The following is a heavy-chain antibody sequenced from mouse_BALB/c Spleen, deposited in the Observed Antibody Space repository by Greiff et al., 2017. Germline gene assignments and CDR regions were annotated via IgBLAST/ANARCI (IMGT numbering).Heavy chain of an antibody. V-gene: IGHV3-2*02. J-gene: IGHJ4*01. D-gene: IGHD1-1*02. CDR1: GYSITSDYA. CDR2: ISYSGST. CDR3: ARGVGYYAMDY. Sequence: EVKLQESGPGLVKPSQSLSLTCTVTGYSITSDYAWNWIRQFPGNKLEWMGYISYSGSTSYNPSLKSRISITRDTSKNQFFLQLNSVTTEDTATYYCARGVGYYAMDYWGQGTSVTVSS.